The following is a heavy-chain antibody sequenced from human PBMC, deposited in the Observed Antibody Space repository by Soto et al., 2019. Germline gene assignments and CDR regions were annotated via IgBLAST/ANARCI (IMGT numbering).Heavy chain of an antibody. J-gene: IGHJ6*02. Sequence: ASVKVSCKASGGTFSSYAISWVRQAPGQGLEWMGGIIPIFGTANYAQKFQGRVTITADESTSTAYMELSSLRSEDTAVYYCARGYCSSTSCPMYHVSYYYYGMDVWGQGTTVTVSS. CDR3: ARGYCSSTSCPMYHVSYYYYGMDV. V-gene: IGHV1-69*13. CDR2: IIPIFGTA. CDR1: GGTFSSYA. D-gene: IGHD2-2*01.